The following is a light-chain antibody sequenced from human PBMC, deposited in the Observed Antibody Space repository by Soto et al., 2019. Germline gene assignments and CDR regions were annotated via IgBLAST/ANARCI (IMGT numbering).Light chain of an antibody. J-gene: IGKJ5*01. Sequence: DIQMTQCPSSLSASVGDRDTITCQASQDISNYLNWYQQKPGKAPKLLIYDASNLETGVPSRFSGSGSGTDFTFTISSLQPEDIATYYCQQYDNLPITFGQGTRLEIK. CDR3: QQYDNLPIT. CDR2: DAS. CDR1: QDISNY. V-gene: IGKV1-33*01.